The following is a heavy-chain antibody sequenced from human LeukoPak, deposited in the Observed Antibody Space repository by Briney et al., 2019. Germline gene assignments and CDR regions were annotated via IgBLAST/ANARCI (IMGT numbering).Heavy chain of an antibody. Sequence: AETLSLTCSVSDDSFSTRYWTWLRHPPGKGLEWIGYICSIGSTNYTPSLKSRVTITVDTSKKQFSLKMTSVTAADTAVYYCARDPTTVTKGFDVSGEGTMVTVSS. V-gene: IGHV4-59*11. CDR1: DDSFSTRY. CDR2: ICSIGST. CDR3: ARDPTTVTKGFDV. D-gene: IGHD4-17*01. J-gene: IGHJ3*01.